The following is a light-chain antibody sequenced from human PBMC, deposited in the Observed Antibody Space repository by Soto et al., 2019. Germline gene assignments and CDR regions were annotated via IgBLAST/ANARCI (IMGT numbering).Light chain of an antibody. J-gene: IGLJ2*01. CDR3: CSYAGSFTVI. V-gene: IGLV2-23*02. Sequence: ALPQPASVSRSPGQSITISCTVTTSDVGSYNLVSWYQQHPGKAPKLLISEVIKRPSGVSNRFSGSKSGNTASLTISRLQAEDEAHFYCCSYAGSFTVIFGGGTKVTVL. CDR1: TSDVGSYNL. CDR2: EVI.